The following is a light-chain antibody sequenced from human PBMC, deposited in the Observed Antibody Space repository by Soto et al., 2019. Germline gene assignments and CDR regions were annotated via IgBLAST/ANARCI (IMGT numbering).Light chain of an antibody. CDR2: AAS. J-gene: IGKJ1*01. CDR1: QGIGND. CDR3: LHDFKYPCT. Sequence: AIQMTQSPSSLSESVGDRVTITCRSGQGIGNDLAWFQQRPGNAPKLLIYAASGLQIEVPSRFSGSGSGTDFTLTISSLKPEDFATDYCLHDFKYPCTFGQGTQLEI. V-gene: IGKV1-6*01.